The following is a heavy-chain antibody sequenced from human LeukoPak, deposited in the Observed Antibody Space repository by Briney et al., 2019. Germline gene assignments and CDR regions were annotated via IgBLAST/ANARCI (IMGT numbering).Heavy chain of an antibody. D-gene: IGHD6-6*01. V-gene: IGHV3-23*01. J-gene: IGHJ4*02. CDR2: ISGSGGST. Sequence: GGSLRLSCAASGFTFSSYAMSWVRQAPGKGLEWVSAISGSGGSTYYADSVKGRFTIPRDNSKNTLYLQMNSLRAEDTAVYYCAKEYSSSSALGDYFDYWGQGTLVTVSS. CDR1: GFTFSSYA. CDR3: AKEYSSSSALGDYFDY.